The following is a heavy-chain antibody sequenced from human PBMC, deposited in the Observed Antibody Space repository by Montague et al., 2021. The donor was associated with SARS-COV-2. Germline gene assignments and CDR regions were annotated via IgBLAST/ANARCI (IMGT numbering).Heavy chain of an antibody. CDR1: GFTFSSYG. J-gene: IGHJ6*02. CDR2: ILYDGSNK. D-gene: IGHD4-17*01. V-gene: IGHV3-33*05. CDR3: ARDPGDYEGYYYGMDV. Sequence: SLRLSCAASGFTFSSYGMHWVRQAPGKGLEWVAVILYDGSNKYYADSVKGRFTISRDNSKNTLYLQMNSLRAEGTAVYYCARDPGDYEGYYYGMDVWGQGTTVTVSS.